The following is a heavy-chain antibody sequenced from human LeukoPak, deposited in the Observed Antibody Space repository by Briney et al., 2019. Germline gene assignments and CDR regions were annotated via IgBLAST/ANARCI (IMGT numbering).Heavy chain of an antibody. Sequence: SETLSLTCAVYGGSFSGYYWSWIRQPPGKGLEWIGEINHSGSTNYNPSLKSRVTISVDTSKNQFSLKLSSVTAADTAVYYCARGPSVLLWFGELLPFDYRGQGTLVTVSS. CDR1: GGSFSGYY. D-gene: IGHD3-10*01. V-gene: IGHV4-34*01. CDR2: INHSGST. J-gene: IGHJ4*02. CDR3: ARGPSVLLWFGELLPFDY.